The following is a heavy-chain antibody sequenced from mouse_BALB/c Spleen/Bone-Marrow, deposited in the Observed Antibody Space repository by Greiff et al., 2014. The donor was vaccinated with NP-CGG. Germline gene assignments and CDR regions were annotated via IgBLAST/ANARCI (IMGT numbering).Heavy chain of an antibody. V-gene: IGHV1-9*01. J-gene: IGHJ1*01. Sequence: QVQLKESGAELMKPGASVKISCKATGYTFSSYWIEWVKQRPGHGLEWIGEILPGSGSTNYNEKFKGKATFTADTSSNTAYMQLSSLTSEDSAVYYCGREDGLWYFDVWGAGTTVTVSS. CDR1: GYTFSSYW. CDR2: ILPGSGST. CDR3: GREDGLWYFDV. D-gene: IGHD1-1*01.